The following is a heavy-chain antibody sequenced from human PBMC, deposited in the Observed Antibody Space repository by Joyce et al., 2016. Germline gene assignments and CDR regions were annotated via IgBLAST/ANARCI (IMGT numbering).Heavy chain of an antibody. CDR2: ISYDGIYK. CDR1: GLTLSNYG. D-gene: IGHD6-25*01. Sequence: QVQLVESGGGVVQPGRSLRLSCAASGLTLSNYGVHLVRQAPGKGLEWVAVISYDGIYKYDADSVKGRFTISRDNSKNTVFLEMNSLRTEDTAVYYCAKILTATYSSGWFLDYWGQGTLVTVSS. J-gene: IGHJ4*02. V-gene: IGHV3-30*18. CDR3: AKILTATYSSGWFLDY.